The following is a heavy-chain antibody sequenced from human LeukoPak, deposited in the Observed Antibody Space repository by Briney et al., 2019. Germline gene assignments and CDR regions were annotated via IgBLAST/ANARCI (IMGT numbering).Heavy chain of an antibody. J-gene: IGHJ4*02. Sequence: GGSLRLSCAASGFTFSIYGMHWARQAPGKGLEWVAVISHDAKNDYFADSVKGRFTISRDNSKNTLYLQMNSLEPGDTAVYYCAKDRPPVPLDHWGQGTLVTVSS. D-gene: IGHD6-6*01. V-gene: IGHV3-30*18. CDR3: AKDRPPVPLDH. CDR1: GFTFSIYG. CDR2: ISHDAKND.